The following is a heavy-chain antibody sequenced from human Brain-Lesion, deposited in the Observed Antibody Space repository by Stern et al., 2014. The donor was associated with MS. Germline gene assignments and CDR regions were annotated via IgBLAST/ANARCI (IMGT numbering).Heavy chain of an antibody. V-gene: IGHV3-33*01. CDR2: IWFDGNPK. CDR1: GFTFISYG. J-gene: IGHJ4*02. Sequence: VQLVESGGGVVQPGRARRLSGAAAGFTFISYGKHEVSQDTGKGREWGTFIWFDGNPKYYADSVKCRFTISRANSKNTVYLHMDSLRADDTAVYYCAREDCGGDCPPNYWGRGTLVTVSS. D-gene: IGHD2-21*02. CDR3: AREDCGGDCPPNY.